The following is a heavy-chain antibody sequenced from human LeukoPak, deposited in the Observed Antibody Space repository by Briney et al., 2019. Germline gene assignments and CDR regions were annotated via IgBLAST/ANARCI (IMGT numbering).Heavy chain of an antibody. D-gene: IGHD3-10*01. CDR1: GYTLTELA. CDR2: FDPDDGER. CDR3: ATGVRGWAFDY. J-gene: IGHJ4*02. V-gene: IGHV1-24*01. Sequence: ASVKVSCKVSGYTLTELAMHWVRQAPGKGLGWMGGFDPDDGERIYATTFPGRVAMTQDTSTDTAYMELSSLRSEDTAVYYCATGVRGWAFDYWGQGTLVTVSS.